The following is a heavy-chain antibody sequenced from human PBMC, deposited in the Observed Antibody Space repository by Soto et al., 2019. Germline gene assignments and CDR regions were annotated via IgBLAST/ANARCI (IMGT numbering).Heavy chain of an antibody. V-gene: IGHV3-72*01. Sequence: EVQLVESGGGLDQPGGSLRLSCMDWVRQAPEKGLEWDGRSRNKAIGYTTENAASVKGRFTISRDDSKNSVYLQMNSLKTEDTAVNYCARAIRTTVDTTYFDYWGQGGLVTVYS. D-gene: IGHD4-17*01. CDR3: ARAIRTTVDTTYFDY. J-gene: IGHJ4*02. CDR2: SRNKAIGYTT.